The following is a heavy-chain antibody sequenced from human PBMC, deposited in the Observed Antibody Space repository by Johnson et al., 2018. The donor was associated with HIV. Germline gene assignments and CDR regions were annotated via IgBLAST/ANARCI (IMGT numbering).Heavy chain of an antibody. CDR2: ISYDGSNK. Sequence: HVQLVESGGGLVQPGGSLRLSCAASGFTFSSYGMHWVRQAPGKGLEWVAVISYDGSNKYYADSVKGRFTISRDNSKNTLYLQMNSLRAEDTAVYYCARDHAFDIWGQGTMVTVSS. J-gene: IGHJ3*02. CDR1: GFTFSSYG. CDR3: ARDHAFDI. V-gene: IGHV3-30*03.